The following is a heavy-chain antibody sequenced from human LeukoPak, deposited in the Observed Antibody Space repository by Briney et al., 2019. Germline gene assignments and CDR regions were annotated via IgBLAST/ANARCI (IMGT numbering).Heavy chain of an antibody. D-gene: IGHD1-26*01. Sequence: ASVKVSCKASGYIFTGYYMHWVRQASGQGLEWLGIINVRGGSTTYTSKFQGRVTMTRDMSTNTVYMELSSLKSEDTAVYFCAGAHSANYRIPYFYYHYMDVWGEGTTVTVSS. CDR3: AGAHSANYRIPYFYYHYMDV. J-gene: IGHJ6*03. CDR2: INVRGGST. CDR1: GYIFTGYY. V-gene: IGHV1-46*01.